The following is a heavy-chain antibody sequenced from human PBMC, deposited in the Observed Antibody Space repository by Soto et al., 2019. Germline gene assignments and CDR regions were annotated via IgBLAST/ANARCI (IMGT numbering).Heavy chain of an antibody. D-gene: IGHD6-19*01. CDR1: GFTFSSYS. CDR3: ASGSSGWFLDAFDI. CDR2: ISSSSSTI. Sequence: PGGSLRLSCAASGFTFSSYSMNWVRQAPGKGLEWVSYISSSSSTIYYADSVKGRFTISRDNAKNSLYLQMNSLRAEDTAVYYCASGSSGWFLDAFDIWGQGTMVTVSS. V-gene: IGHV3-48*01. J-gene: IGHJ3*02.